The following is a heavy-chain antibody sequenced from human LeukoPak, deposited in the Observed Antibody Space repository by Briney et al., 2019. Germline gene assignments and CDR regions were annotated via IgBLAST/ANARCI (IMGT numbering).Heavy chain of an antibody. D-gene: IGHD1-1*01. CDR1: GFTFSSYW. CDR3: ARGLTWRTDYFDY. CDR2: INTDGSST. V-gene: IGHV3-74*01. Sequence: GGSLGLSCAASGFTFSSYWMHWVRQAPGKGLVWVSRINTDGSSTSYADSVKGRFTISRDNAKNTLYLQMNSLRAEDTAVYYCARGLTWRTDYFDYWGQGTLVTVSS. J-gene: IGHJ4*02.